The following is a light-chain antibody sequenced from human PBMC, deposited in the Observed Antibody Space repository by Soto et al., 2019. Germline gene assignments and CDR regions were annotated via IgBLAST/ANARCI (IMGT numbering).Light chain of an antibody. CDR1: SGSIASNY. J-gene: IGLJ2*01. V-gene: IGLV6-57*02. Sequence: NFMLTQPHSVSESPGQTVTISCTGSSGSIASNYVQWYQQRPGSAPTTVIYEDNQRPSGVPDRFSGSIDSSSNSASLTISGLNNEDEADYYCQSYDSSNVVFGGGTKVTVL. CDR2: EDN. CDR3: QSYDSSNVV.